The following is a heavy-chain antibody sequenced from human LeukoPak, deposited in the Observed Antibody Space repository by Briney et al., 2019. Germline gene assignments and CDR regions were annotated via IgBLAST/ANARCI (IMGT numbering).Heavy chain of an antibody. CDR1: GGSISIYY. CDR3: AREAVHYGTGSLDC. J-gene: IGHJ4*02. CDR2: IHSSGST. D-gene: IGHD3-10*01. Sequence: SETLSLTCTVSGGSISIYYWTWIRQPAGKGLEWIGRIHSSGSTNYSPSLKSRVAMSLDTPKNQFSLELSSVTAADTAVYYCAREAVHYGTGSLDCWGQGTLVTVSS. V-gene: IGHV4-4*07.